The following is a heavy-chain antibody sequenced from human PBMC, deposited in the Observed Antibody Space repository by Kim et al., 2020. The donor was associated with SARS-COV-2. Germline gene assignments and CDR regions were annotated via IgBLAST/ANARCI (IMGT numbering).Heavy chain of an antibody. Sequence: QKFQERVTITRDMSTSTVYMELSSLRSEDTAVYYCAASSSTSNGYYGMDVWGQGTTITVSS. CDR3: AASSSTSNGYYGMDV. J-gene: IGHJ6*02. V-gene: IGHV1-58*01. D-gene: IGHD2-2*01.